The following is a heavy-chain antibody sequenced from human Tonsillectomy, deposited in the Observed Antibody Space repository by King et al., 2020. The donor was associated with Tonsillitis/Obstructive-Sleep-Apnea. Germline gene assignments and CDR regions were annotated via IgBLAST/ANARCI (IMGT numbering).Heavy chain of an antibody. CDR2: ISYDGGKK. CDR3: ARSQGLTVTSKAHYLDY. J-gene: IGHJ4*02. Sequence: VQLVESGGGAVQPGRSLRLSCAASGFTFSSYPMQWVRQAPGKGLEWVAVISYDGGKKYYADSVKGRFTISRDNSKDTLYLQMNSLRTEDTAVYYCARSQGLTVTSKAHYLDYWGQGTLVSVSS. CDR1: GFTFSSYP. D-gene: IGHD4-17*01. V-gene: IGHV3-30*01.